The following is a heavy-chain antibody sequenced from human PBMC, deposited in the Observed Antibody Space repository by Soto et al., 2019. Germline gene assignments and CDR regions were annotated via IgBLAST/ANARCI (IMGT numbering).Heavy chain of an antibody. V-gene: IGHV1-46*01. Sequence: ASVKVSCKASGYTFTSYYMDWLRQAPGQGLEWMGVINPSDGSTSYAQNVQCRVTMTRDTSTSTVNMETSSLRSEDTAVYYCAREQGGYYDSSGYSPLGLVGYFEYWGQGTLVTGSS. D-gene: IGHD3-22*01. J-gene: IGHJ4*02. CDR3: AREQGGYYDSSGYSPLGLVGYFEY. CDR2: INPSDGST. CDR1: GYTFTSYY.